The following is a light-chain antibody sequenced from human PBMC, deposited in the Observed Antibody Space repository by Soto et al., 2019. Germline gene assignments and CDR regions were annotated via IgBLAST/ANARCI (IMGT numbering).Light chain of an antibody. Sequence: QSALTQPASVSGSPGQSISISCTGTSSDVGRYNFVSWYQQRPGKAPKLIMYDVANRPSGISNRFSGSKSGNTASLTISGLQADDEADYYCSSYTGSTSLVYVFGTGTKVTVL. CDR3: SSYTGSTSLVYV. V-gene: IGLV2-14*03. CDR1: SSDVGRYNF. CDR2: DVA. J-gene: IGLJ1*01.